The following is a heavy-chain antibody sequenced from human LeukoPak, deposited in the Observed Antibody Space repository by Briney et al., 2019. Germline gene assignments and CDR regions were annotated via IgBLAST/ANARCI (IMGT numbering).Heavy chain of an antibody. Sequence: GGSLRPSCAASGFTFRSYEMNWVRQAPGKGLEWVSYISSSGSTIYYADSVKGRFTISRDNAKNSLYLQMNSLRAEDTAVYYWAREWDYGMDVWGQGTTVTVSS. D-gene: IGHD1-26*01. J-gene: IGHJ6*02. CDR2: ISSSGSTI. CDR1: GFTFRSYE. CDR3: AREWDYGMDV. V-gene: IGHV3-48*03.